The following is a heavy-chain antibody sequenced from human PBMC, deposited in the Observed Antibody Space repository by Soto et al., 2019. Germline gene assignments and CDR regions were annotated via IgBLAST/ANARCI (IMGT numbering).Heavy chain of an antibody. CDR2: IIPIFGTA. CDR1: GGTFSSYA. V-gene: IGHV1-69*06. D-gene: IGHD6-13*01. Sequence: SVKVSCKASGGTFSSYAISWVRQAPGQGLEWMGGIIPIFGTANYAQKFQGRVTIIADKSTSTAYMELSSLRSEDTAVYYCARETYSSSWSYGMDVWGQGTTVTVSS. CDR3: ARETYSSSWSYGMDV. J-gene: IGHJ6*02.